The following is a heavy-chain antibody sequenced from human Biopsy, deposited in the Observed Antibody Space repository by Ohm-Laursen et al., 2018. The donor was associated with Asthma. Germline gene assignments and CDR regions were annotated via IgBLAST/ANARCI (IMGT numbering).Heavy chain of an antibody. CDR3: ARMISYYHEMRAPFFDY. V-gene: IGHV7-4-1*02. J-gene: IGHJ4*02. CDR2: INTNTGNP. D-gene: IGHD3-22*01. Sequence: ASVKVSCKTSGCTVTRYAINWVRQAPGQGLEWMGWINTNTGNPTYAQGFTGRFVFSLDTSVNTAHLQISSLKAEDTAVYYCARMISYYHEMRAPFFDYWGQGTLVTVSP. CDR1: GCTVTRYA.